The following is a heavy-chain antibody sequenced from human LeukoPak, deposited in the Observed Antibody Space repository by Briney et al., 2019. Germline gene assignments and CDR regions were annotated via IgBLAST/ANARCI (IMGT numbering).Heavy chain of an antibody. Sequence: PSETLSLTCTVSGGSISSSTYYWDWIRQPPGRGLEWIGSIYYSGSTYYNPSLKSRVTISADTSKNLFSLKLSSVTAADTAVYYCASLHGQGLALDYWGHGTLVTVSS. CDR1: GGSISSSTYY. CDR2: IYYSGST. CDR3: ASLHGQGLALDY. V-gene: IGHV4-39*01. D-gene: IGHD6-19*01. J-gene: IGHJ4*01.